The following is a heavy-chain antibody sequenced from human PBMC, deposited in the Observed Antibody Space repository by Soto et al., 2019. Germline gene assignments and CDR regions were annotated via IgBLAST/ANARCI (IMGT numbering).Heavy chain of an antibody. Sequence: RLNCPACGYSFSSYDRIWVRQAPGKGLEWVSAITGIDGLTYFADAGNGRYTISIDHSKNSLYLQMNSLTAEDTAVYYSARSTRYCGVDCYSFDSWAQGTLVTVS. V-gene: IGHV3-23*01. CDR1: GYSFSSYD. CDR3: ARSTRYCGVDCYSFDS. D-gene: IGHD2-21*02. J-gene: IGHJ4*02. CDR2: ITGIDGLT.